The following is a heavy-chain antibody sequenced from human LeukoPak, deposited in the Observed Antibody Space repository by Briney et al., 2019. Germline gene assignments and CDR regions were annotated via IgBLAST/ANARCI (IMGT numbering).Heavy chain of an antibody. J-gene: IGHJ5*02. D-gene: IGHD2-2*01. Sequence: GASVKVSCKASGYTFTGYYIHWVRQAPGQGLEWTGWINPNSGGTNYAQKFQGRVTMTRDTSISTAYMELSSLRSDDAAVYYCARTGIDIVVVPAAVNWFDPWGQGTLVTVSS. V-gene: IGHV1-2*02. CDR2: INPNSGGT. CDR1: GYTFTGYY. CDR3: ARTGIDIVVVPAAVNWFDP.